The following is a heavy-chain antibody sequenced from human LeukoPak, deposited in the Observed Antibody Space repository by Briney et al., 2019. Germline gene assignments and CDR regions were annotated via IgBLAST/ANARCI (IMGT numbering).Heavy chain of an antibody. CDR2: IRYNGNNQ. V-gene: IGHV3-30*02. J-gene: IGHJ6*03. Sequence: GSLRLSCAASGFTFNNYGMHWVRQAPGKGLEWVAFIRYNGNNQYYADSVKGRFTISRDNSKNTLYLQMNSLKGDDTAVYYCAKDSAFYYIDVWGKGTTVIISS. CDR3: AKDSAFYYIDV. D-gene: IGHD3-10*01. CDR1: GFTFNNYG.